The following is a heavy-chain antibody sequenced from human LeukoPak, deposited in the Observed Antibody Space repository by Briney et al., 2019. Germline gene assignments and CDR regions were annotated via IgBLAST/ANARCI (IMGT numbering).Heavy chain of an antibody. J-gene: IGHJ6*03. CDR2: IDYSGGSS. Sequence: GGSLRLSCTVSGFTLSSYEMSWIRQAPGRGLEWVSSIDYSGGSSYYADSVKGRFTISRDNSKNTLYLQMNSLRAEDTAVYYCARVQYYGSGSYGSPPYYYYYMDVWGKGTTVTISS. D-gene: IGHD3-10*01. V-gene: IGHV3-66*01. CDR1: GFTLSSYE. CDR3: ARVQYYGSGSYGSPPYYYYYMDV.